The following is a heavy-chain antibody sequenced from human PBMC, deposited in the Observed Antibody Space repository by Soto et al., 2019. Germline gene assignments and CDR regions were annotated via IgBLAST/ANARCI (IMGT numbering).Heavy chain of an antibody. CDR1: GYTFTGYY. CDR3: AKGGAIVAAGTRVYLYNAMDV. Sequence: ASVKVSCKASGYTFTGYYVHWVRQAPGQGLEWMGWIDPNSGDTYLAQRFQGRVTMNRDTSIGTAYMELRGLTSDDTAEYYCAKGGAIVAAGTRVYLYNAMDVWGQGTTVTVSS. V-gene: IGHV1-2*02. CDR2: IDPNSGDT. D-gene: IGHD1-26*01. J-gene: IGHJ6*02.